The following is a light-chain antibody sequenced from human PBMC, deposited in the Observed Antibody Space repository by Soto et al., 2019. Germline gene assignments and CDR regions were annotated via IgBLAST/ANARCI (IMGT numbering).Light chain of an antibody. Sequence: DIQMTQSPSSLSASVGDRVTIACRASQNINDYLNWYQQRPGKAPNLLIYAASSLQSGVPSRFSGSGSGTDFPLTINRVQLEDFATYFCQHSYSPSITFGGGTKVEIK. V-gene: IGKV1-39*01. CDR3: QHSYSPSIT. CDR2: AAS. J-gene: IGKJ4*01. CDR1: QNINDY.